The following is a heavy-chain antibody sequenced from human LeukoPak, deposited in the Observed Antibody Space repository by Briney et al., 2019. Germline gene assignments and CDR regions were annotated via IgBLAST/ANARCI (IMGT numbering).Heavy chain of an antibody. CDR3: AKDLYDYVWGSYRPDY. CDR2: ISGSGGST. CDR1: GFTFSSYG. Sequence: PGGSLRLSCAASGFTFSSYGMHWVRQAPGKGLEWVSAISGSGGSTYYADSVKGRFTISRDNSKNTLYLQMNSLRAEDTAVYYCAKDLYDYVWGSYRPDYWGQGTLVTVSS. V-gene: IGHV3-23*01. D-gene: IGHD3-16*02. J-gene: IGHJ4*02.